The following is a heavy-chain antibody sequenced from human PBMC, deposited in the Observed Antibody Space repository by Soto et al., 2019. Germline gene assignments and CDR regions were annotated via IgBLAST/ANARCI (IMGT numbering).Heavy chain of an antibody. Sequence: QVQLQESGPGLVKPSETLSLICTVSGGSISSYYWSWIRQPPGKRLEWIGYIYYSGSTNYNPSLKSRVTISVDTSHNQFTLKLSSVTAADTAVYYCARVGVWGTYRYTDYWGQGTLVTVSS. CDR3: ARVGVWGTYRYTDY. V-gene: IGHV4-59*01. CDR2: IYYSGST. CDR1: GGSISSYY. D-gene: IGHD3-16*02. J-gene: IGHJ4*02.